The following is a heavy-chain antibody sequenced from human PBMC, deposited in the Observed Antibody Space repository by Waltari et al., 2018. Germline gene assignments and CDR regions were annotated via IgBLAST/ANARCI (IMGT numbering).Heavy chain of an antibody. CDR3: ARDRGRGLYLDT. J-gene: IGHJ5*02. D-gene: IGHD2-15*01. V-gene: IGHV4-4*02. Sequence: QLQLQESGPGLVNPSGTLSLSCAVSGDSVTSPYLWNWVRQSPQRGLEWIGQVHGGGRTNYSPSFASRVTVSLDTYKNQISLKVTAVTAADTAVYYCARDRGRGLYLDTWGPGTLVTVSP. CDR2: VHGGGRT. CDR1: GDSVTSPYL.